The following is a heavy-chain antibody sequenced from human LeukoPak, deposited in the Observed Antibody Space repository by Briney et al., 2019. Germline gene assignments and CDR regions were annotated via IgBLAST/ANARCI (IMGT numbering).Heavy chain of an antibody. CDR1: GFTFSSYS. V-gene: IGHV3-48*04. J-gene: IGHJ4*02. CDR2: ISSLSGTI. D-gene: IGHD3-22*01. CDR3: ARDPEGYYDSSGYPLDY. Sequence: GGSLRLSCVASGFTFSSYSMNWVRQAPGEGLEWVSYISSLSGTIYYADSVKGRFTISRDNAKNSLYLQMNSLRAEDTAVYYCARDPEGYYDSSGYPLDYWGQGTLVTVSS.